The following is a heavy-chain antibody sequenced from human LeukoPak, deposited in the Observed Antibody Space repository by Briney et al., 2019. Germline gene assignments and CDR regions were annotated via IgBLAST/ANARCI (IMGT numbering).Heavy chain of an antibody. V-gene: IGHV4-34*01. J-gene: IGHJ6*02. CDR3: ARGHVGSYVYYYYYGMDV. Sequence: SETLSLTCAVYGGSFSGYYWSWIRQSPGRGLEWIGEINHGGSADYNPSLKSRVTISVDMSKNQFSLKLSSVTAADTAVYYCARGHVGSYVYYYYYGMDVWGQGTLVTVFS. CDR2: INHGGSA. D-gene: IGHD3-16*01. CDR1: GGSFSGYY.